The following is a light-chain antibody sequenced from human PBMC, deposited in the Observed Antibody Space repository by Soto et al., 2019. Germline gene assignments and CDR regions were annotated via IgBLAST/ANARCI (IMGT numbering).Light chain of an antibody. J-gene: IGKJ1*01. CDR1: QTISSW. CDR3: QQYTENSGT. V-gene: IGKV1-5*03. Sequence: DIPMTQAPATLSGSVGDRVTITCRASQTISSWLAWYQQKPGKAPKLLIYKASTLKSGVPSRFSGSGSGTEFTLTISSLQPDDIATYYCQQYTENSGTFGQGTKVDIK. CDR2: KAS.